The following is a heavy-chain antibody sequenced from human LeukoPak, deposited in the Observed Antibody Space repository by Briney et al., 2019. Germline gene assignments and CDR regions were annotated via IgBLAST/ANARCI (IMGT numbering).Heavy chain of an antibody. CDR2: IIPIFGTA. Sequence: GASVKVSCKASGGTFSSYAISWVRQAPGQGLEWMGGIIPIFGTANYAQKFQGRVTMTSDTSTTTAYMELRSLRFDDTAVYYCARDLVAIVPEPGGFDYWGQGTLVTVSS. CDR3: ARDLVAIVPEPGGFDY. V-gene: IGHV1-69*06. CDR1: GGTFSSYA. D-gene: IGHD2/OR15-2a*01. J-gene: IGHJ4*02.